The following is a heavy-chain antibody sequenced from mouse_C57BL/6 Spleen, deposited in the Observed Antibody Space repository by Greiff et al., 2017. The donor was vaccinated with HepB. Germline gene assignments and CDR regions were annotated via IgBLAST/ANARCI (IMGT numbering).Heavy chain of an antibody. V-gene: IGHV3-1*01. CDR2: ISYSGST. Sequence: VQLKESGPGMVKPSQSLSLTCTVTGYSITSGYDWHWIRHFPGNKLEWMGYISYSGSTNYNPSLKSRISITHDTSKNHFFLKLNSVTTEDTATYYCARENYSNYGGAMDYWGQGTSVTVSS. J-gene: IGHJ4*01. CDR3: ARENYSNYGGAMDY. CDR1: GYSITSGYD. D-gene: IGHD2-5*01.